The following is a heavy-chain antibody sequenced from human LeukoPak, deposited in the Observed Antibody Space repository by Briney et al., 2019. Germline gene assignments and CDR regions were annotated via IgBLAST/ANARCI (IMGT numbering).Heavy chain of an antibody. D-gene: IGHD3-16*02. J-gene: IGHJ6*02. CDR2: IGTAGDT. CDR3: ARGRYDDYVWGSYRQGYYYGMDV. CDR1: GFTFSSYD. V-gene: IGHV3-13*04. Sequence: GGSLRLSCAASGFTFSSYDMHWVRQATGKGLEWVSAIGTAGDTYYPGSVKGRFTISRENAKNSLYLQMNSLRAGDTAVYYCARGRYDDYVWGSYRQGYYYGMDVWGQGTTVTVSS.